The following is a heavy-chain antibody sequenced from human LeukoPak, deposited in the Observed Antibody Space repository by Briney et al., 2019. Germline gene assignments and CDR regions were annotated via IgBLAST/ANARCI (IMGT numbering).Heavy chain of an antibody. J-gene: IGHJ4*02. V-gene: IGHV7-4-1*02. CDR3: ARVDSKSRIVVVPAALQY. Sequence: GASVKVSCKASGYTFTSYAMNWVRQAPGQGLEWMGWINTNTANPTYAQGFTGRFVFSLDTSVSTAYLQISSLKAEDTAVYYCARVDSKSRIVVVPAALQYWGQGTLVTVSS. CDR2: INTNTANP. CDR1: GYTFTSYA. D-gene: IGHD2-2*02.